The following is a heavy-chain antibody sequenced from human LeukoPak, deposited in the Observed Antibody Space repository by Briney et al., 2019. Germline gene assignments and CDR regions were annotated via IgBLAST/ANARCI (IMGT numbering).Heavy chain of an antibody. D-gene: IGHD6-6*01. CDR3: ARGSNWLDL. V-gene: IGHV4-59*01. CDR1: GDSISNYY. Sequence: KPSETVSLTCSVPGDSISNYYWSWIRQPPGKGLEWIGYIYYSGSTNYNPTLKSRVTISKDMSKKQVSLKLKSVTAADTAVYYCARGSNWLDLWGQGILDTVSS. CDR2: IYYSGST. J-gene: IGHJ5*02.